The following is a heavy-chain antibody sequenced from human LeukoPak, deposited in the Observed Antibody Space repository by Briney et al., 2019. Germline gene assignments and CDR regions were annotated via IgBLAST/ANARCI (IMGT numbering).Heavy chain of an antibody. CDR3: ARDWGISLAIWYFDL. CDR2: ISSSSSYI. V-gene: IGHV3-21*01. Sequence: PGGSLRLSCAASGFTFSSYSMNWVRQAPGKGLEWVSSISSSSSYIYYADSVKGRFTISRDNAKNSLYLQMNSLRAEDTAVYYCARDWGISLAIWYFDLWGRGTRVTVSS. D-gene: IGHD3-16*01. CDR1: GFTFSSYS. J-gene: IGHJ2*01.